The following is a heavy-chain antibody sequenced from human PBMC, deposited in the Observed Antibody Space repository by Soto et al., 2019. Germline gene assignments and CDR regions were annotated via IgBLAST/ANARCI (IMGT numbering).Heavy chain of an antibody. CDR2: LFYGGTT. J-gene: IGHJ4*02. CDR1: GGSISGYY. Sequence: QVQLQESGPGLVKPSETLSLTCTVSGGSISGYYWTWIRQPPGKGLDWVGSLFYGGTTDYNPSLKSRLTMSLDTSKNHFSLKLRSVTAADTAVYYCARHRGPAPVYWGQGTLVTASS. CDR3: ARHRGPAPVY. V-gene: IGHV4-39*01. D-gene: IGHD3-10*01.